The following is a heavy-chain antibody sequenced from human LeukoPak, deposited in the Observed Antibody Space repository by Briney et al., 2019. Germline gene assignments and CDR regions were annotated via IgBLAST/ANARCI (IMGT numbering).Heavy chain of an antibody. D-gene: IGHD3-10*02. Sequence: SGGSLRLSCAASGFTVSSNYMSWVRQAPGEGLEWVSVIYSGGSTYYADSVKGRFTIPRDNSKNTLYLQMNSLRAEDTAVYYCARVLHVRSRHAFDIWGQGTMVTVSS. CDR3: ARVLHVRSRHAFDI. CDR2: IYSGGST. V-gene: IGHV3-53*01. J-gene: IGHJ3*02. CDR1: GFTVSSNY.